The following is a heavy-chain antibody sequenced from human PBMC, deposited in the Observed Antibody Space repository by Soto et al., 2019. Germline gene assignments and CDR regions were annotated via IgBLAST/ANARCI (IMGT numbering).Heavy chain of an antibody. J-gene: IGHJ4*02. Sequence: EVQLVESGGGLIHPGGSLRLSCVGSGVSVSSNYMAWVRQAPWKGLEWVAVMDSDGRTYYADSVKGRFTISRDDSKNTLYFQMNSLRDEDTAVYYCARYYGAGSYFFDHWGQGALVTVSS. CDR2: MDSDGRT. D-gene: IGHD3-10*01. CDR3: ARYYGAGSYFFDH. CDR1: GVSVSSNY. V-gene: IGHV3-53*01.